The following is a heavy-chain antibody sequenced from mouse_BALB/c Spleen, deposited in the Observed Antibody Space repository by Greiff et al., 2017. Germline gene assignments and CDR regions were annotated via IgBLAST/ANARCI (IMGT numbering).Heavy chain of an antibody. Sequence: VQLQQSGAELARPGASVKMSCKASGYTFTSYTMHWVKQRPGQGLEWIGYINPSSGYTNYNQKFKDKATLTADKSSSTAYMQLSSLTSEDSAVYYCARSGYGNPFAYWGQGTLVTVSA. V-gene: IGHV1-4*01. CDR2: INPSSGYT. J-gene: IGHJ3*01. D-gene: IGHD2-1*01. CDR1: GYTFTSYT. CDR3: ARSGYGNPFAY.